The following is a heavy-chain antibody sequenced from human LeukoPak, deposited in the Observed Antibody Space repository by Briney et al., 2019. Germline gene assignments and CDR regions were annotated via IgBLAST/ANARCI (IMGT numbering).Heavy chain of an antibody. J-gene: IGHJ6*02. D-gene: IGHD3-9*01. Sequence: GRSLRLSCAASGFTFDDYAMHWVRQAPGKCLEWVSGISWNSGSIGYADSVKGRFTISRDNAKNSLYLQMNALRVEDTAVYYCTRDLMDYDVSTGLHHYYMDVWGQGTTVTVSS. CDR3: TRDLMDYDVSTGLHHYYMDV. V-gene: IGHV3-9*01. CDR1: GFTFDDYA. CDR2: ISWNSGSI.